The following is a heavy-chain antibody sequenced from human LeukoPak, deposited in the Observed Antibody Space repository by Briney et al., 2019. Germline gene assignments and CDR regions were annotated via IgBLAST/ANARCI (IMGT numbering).Heavy chain of an antibody. V-gene: IGHV1-69*05. CDR3: ASGGSHGDDAFDI. CDR2: IIPIFGTS. D-gene: IGHD1-26*01. Sequence: GASVKVSCKASGGTFSSYAISWVRQAPGQGLEWLGGIIPIFGTSNYAQKFQGRVTITTDESTSTAYMELSSLRSEDTGVYYCASGGSHGDDAFDIWGQGTMVTVSS. J-gene: IGHJ3*02. CDR1: GGTFSSYA.